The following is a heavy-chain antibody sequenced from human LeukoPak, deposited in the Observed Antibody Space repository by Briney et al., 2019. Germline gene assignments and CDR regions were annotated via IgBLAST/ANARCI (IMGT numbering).Heavy chain of an antibody. CDR1: GGSISSYY. CDR2: IYYSGST. D-gene: IGHD6-13*01. V-gene: IGHV4-59*08. CDR3: ARLPGGVAAAYDY. Sequence: SETLSLTCTVSGGSISSYYWTWIRQPPGKGLEWIGYIYYSGSTNYNPSLKSRVTISVDPSKNQFSLKLSSVTAADTAVYYCARLPGGVAAAYDYWGQGTLVTVSS. J-gene: IGHJ4*02.